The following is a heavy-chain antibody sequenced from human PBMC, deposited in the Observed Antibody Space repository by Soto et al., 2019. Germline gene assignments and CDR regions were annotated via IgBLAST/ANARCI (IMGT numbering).Heavy chain of an antibody. CDR3: ARRRDSSSWNWFDH. CDR1: GGSISSYY. J-gene: IGHJ5*02. V-gene: IGHV4-59*08. Sequence: SETLSLTCTVSGGSISSYYWSWIRQPPWKGLEWIGYIYYSGSTNYNPSLKSRVTISVDTSKNQFSLKLSSVTAADTAVYYCARRRDSSSWNWFDHWGQGTLVTVSS. CDR2: IYYSGST. D-gene: IGHD6-13*01.